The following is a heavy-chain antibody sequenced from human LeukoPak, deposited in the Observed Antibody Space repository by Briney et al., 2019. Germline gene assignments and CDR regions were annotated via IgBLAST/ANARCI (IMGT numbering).Heavy chain of an antibody. D-gene: IGHD3-10*01. J-gene: IGHJ2*01. CDR1: GGSISSYY. Sequence: SETLSLTCTVSGGSISSYYWSWIRQPPGKGLEWIGYIYYSGSTNYNPSLKSRFTISVDTSKNQFSLKLTSVTAADTAMYYCARGGYGSGTYKYWNFDLWGRGTLVTVSS. CDR2: IYYSGST. CDR3: ARGGYGSGTYKYWNFDL. V-gene: IGHV4-59*01.